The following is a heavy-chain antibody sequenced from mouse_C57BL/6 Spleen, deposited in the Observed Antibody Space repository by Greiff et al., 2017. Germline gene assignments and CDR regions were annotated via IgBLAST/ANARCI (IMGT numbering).Heavy chain of an antibody. D-gene: IGHD1-1*01. Sequence: VKLMESGAELARPGASVKLSCKASGYTFTSYGISWVKQRTGQGLEWIGEIYPRSGNTYYNEKFKGKATLTADKSSSTAYMELRSLTSEDSAVYFCARVDYGSFYYFDYWGQGTTLTVSS. J-gene: IGHJ2*01. CDR1: GYTFTSYG. CDR2: IYPRSGNT. V-gene: IGHV1-81*01. CDR3: ARVDYGSFYYFDY.